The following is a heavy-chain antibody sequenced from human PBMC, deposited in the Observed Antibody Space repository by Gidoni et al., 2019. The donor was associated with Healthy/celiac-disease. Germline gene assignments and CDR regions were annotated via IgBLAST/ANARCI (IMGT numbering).Heavy chain of an antibody. CDR2: ISYDGSNK. D-gene: IGHD2-2*01. CDR1: GFTFSSYG. J-gene: IGHJ3*02. CDR3: AKAGDCSSTSCSDAFDI. Sequence: QVQLVESGGGVVQPGRSLRLSCAASGFTFSSYGMHWVRQAPGKGLEWVAVISYDGSNKYYADSVKGRFTISRDNSKNTLYLQMNSLRAEDTAVYYCAKAGDCSSTSCSDAFDIWGQGTMVTVSS. V-gene: IGHV3-30*18.